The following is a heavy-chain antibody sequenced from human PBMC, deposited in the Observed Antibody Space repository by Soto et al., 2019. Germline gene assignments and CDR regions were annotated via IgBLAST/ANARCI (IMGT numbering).Heavy chain of an antibody. CDR1: GGSSSRHT. V-gene: IGHV1-69*02. D-gene: IGHD4-17*01. CDR2: MIYILGIT. CDR3: AIHINEGYADSGDGRRNH. Sequence: QVQLVQSGAEVKKPGSSVKVSCKASGGSSSRHTINWVRQAPGQGLEWIGSMIYILGITNYAQKFQGRVTITADKSTSTAYMELIGLKSDDTAVYYCAIHINEGYADSGDGRRNHWGQGTLVTVSS. J-gene: IGHJ5*02.